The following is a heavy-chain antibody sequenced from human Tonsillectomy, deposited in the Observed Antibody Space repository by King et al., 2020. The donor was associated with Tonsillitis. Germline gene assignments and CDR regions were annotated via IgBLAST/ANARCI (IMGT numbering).Heavy chain of an antibody. CDR2: ISSSSSYI. CDR3: ARVAPDYGDCPYYFDS. D-gene: IGHD4-17*01. Sequence: QLVQSGGGLVKPGGSLRLSCAASGFTFNTYSMNWVRQAPGKGLEWVSSISSSSSYIDYADSVKGRFTISRDNSKNSLYLQMNSLRADDTAVYYCARVAPDYGDCPYYFDSWGQGTLVTVSS. CDR1: GFTFNTYS. J-gene: IGHJ4*02. V-gene: IGHV3-21*01.